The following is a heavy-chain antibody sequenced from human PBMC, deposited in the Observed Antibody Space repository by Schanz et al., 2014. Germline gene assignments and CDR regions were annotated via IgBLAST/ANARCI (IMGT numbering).Heavy chain of an antibody. Sequence: VQLVESGGGVVQPGGSLRLSCAASGFTFGTYGMHWVRQAPGKGLEWVAYIKHDGSEKYHVDSVKGRFTISRDNAKGSVXXXXXXXXXXDTAVYYCARGHYGLDVWGPGTSVTVSS. CDR1: GFTFGTYG. V-gene: IGHV3-7*01. CDR2: IKHDGSEK. CDR3: ARGHYGLDV. J-gene: IGHJ6*02. D-gene: IGHD3-10*01.